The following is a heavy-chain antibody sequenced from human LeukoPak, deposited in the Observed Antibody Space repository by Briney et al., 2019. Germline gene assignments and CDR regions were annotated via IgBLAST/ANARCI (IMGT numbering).Heavy chain of an antibody. CDR2: MNPNSGNT. V-gene: IGHV1-8*01. D-gene: IGHD1-26*01. J-gene: IGHJ6*03. CDR1: GYTFTSYD. Sequence: GASVKVSCKASGYTFTSYDINWVRQATGQGLEWMGWMNPNSGNTGYAQKFQGRVTMTRNASKSTAYMELSSLRSEDTAVYYRARLGFSRPYYFYYMDVWGKGTTVTVSS. CDR3: ARLGFSRPYYFYYMDV.